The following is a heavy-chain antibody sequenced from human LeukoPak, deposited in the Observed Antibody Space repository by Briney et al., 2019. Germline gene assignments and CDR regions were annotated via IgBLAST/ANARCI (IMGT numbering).Heavy chain of an antibody. CDR2: IKNVGSVT. Sequence: PGGSLRLSCAASGLTYTDFWMHWVRQAPGKGLEWLSLIKNVGSVTRYADSVKGRFVISRDDAKNTLDLQMNSLKVDDTAIYYCATGHSYGYHYWGQGILVTLSS. V-gene: IGHV3-74*01. D-gene: IGHD5-18*01. CDR1: GLTYTDFW. J-gene: IGHJ4*02. CDR3: ATGHSYGYHY.